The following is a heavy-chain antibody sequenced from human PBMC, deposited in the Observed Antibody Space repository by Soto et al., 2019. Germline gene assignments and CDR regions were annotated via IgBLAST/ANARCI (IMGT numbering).Heavy chain of an antibody. CDR1: RGTFNRYA. J-gene: IGHJ4*01. V-gene: IGHV1-69*01. D-gene: IGHD5-18*01. CDR2: LVPQFGTP. CDR3: ARQHRDTPMVPFDV. Sequence: QVQLVQSGAEVKKPGSSVKVSCLASRGTFNRYAINWVRQAPGHGLEWLGALVPQFGTPNYAQKFQDRVTIVADESTNTTSMELRGLTSDDTAVYYCARQHRDTPMVPFDVWGHGTLVTVSS.